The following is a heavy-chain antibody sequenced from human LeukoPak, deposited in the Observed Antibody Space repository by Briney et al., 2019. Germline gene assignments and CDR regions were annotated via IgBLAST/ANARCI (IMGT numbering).Heavy chain of an antibody. D-gene: IGHD3-10*01. V-gene: IGHV4-39*07. CDR1: GGSISISFSY. CDR3: ASHYGSGSFYSPFDY. CDR2: IHYSGST. Sequence: SETLSLTCTVSGGSISISFSYWAWIRQPPGKGLEWIGSIHYSGSTNYNPSLKSRVTISLDTSKNQFSLKLNSVTAADTAVYYCASHYGSGSFYSPFDYWGQGTLVTVSS. J-gene: IGHJ4*02.